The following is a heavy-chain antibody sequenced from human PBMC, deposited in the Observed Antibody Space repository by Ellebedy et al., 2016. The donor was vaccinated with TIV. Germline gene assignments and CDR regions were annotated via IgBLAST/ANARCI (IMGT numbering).Heavy chain of an antibody. V-gene: IGHV3-30*04. Sequence: GESLKISCAASGFTFTSYALHWVRQGPGKGLEWVAVISNDGSDKYYADSVKDRFTISRDNFNHTLYLELNSLRPDDTALYYCARPQNAYGFLYYFDSWGQGTLVTVSS. CDR1: GFTFTSYA. J-gene: IGHJ4*02. CDR2: ISNDGSDK. D-gene: IGHD3-10*01. CDR3: ARPQNAYGFLYYFDS.